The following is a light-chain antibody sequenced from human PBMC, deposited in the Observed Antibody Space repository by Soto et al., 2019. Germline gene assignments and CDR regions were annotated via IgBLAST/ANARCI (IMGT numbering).Light chain of an antibody. CDR2: DAS. CDR3: QQRSSWPIT. J-gene: IGKJ5*01. V-gene: IGKV3-11*01. Sequence: EIVLTQSPATLSLSPGARAPLSCRASQSVTSYLAWYPQRPGQAPRLLIYDASRRATGIPARFSGSGSGADFTLTISTLEPEDFAVYYCQQRSSWPITFGQGTRLEIK. CDR1: QSVTSY.